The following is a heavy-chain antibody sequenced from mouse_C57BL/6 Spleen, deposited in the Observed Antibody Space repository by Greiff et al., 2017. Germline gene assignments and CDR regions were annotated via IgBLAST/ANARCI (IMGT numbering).Heavy chain of an antibody. V-gene: IGHV1-50*01. CDR1: GYTFTSYW. Sequence: QVQLQQPGAELVKPGASVKLSCKASGYTFTSYWMQWVKQRPGQGLEWIGEIDPSDSYTNYNQKFKGKATLTVDTSSSTAYMQLSSLTSEDSAVYYCARGVYYGNSYYAMDYWGQGTSVTVSS. CDR3: ARGVYYGNSYYAMDY. J-gene: IGHJ4*01. CDR2: IDPSDSYT. D-gene: IGHD2-1*01.